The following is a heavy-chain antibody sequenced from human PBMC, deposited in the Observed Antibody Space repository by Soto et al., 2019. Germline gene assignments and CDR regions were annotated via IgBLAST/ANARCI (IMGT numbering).Heavy chain of an antibody. V-gene: IGHV3-30*18. J-gene: IGHJ6*02. D-gene: IGHD3-3*01. Sequence: GGSLRLSCAASGFTFSSYGMHWVRQAPGKGLEWVAVISYDGSNKYYADSVKGRFTISRDNSKNTLYLQMNSLRAEDTAVYYCAKEGYDFWSGYYTGYYYYGIDVWDQGTTVTVSS. CDR3: AKEGYDFWSGYYTGYYYYGIDV. CDR2: ISYDGSNK. CDR1: GFTFSSYG.